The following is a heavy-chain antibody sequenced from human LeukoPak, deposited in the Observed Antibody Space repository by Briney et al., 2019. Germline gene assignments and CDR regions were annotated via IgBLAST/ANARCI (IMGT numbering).Heavy chain of an antibody. V-gene: IGHV3-48*03. CDR2: ISSSGSTI. CDR1: GFTFSSYE. J-gene: IGHJ3*02. D-gene: IGHD2-2*02. Sequence: GGSLRLSCAASGFTFSSYEMNWVRQAPGKGLEWVSYISSSGSTIYYADSVKGRFTISRDNAKNSLYLQMNSLRAEDTAVYYCARDSAGYCSSTSCYTPSLAFDIWGQGTMVTVSS. CDR3: ARDSAGYCSSTSCYTPSLAFDI.